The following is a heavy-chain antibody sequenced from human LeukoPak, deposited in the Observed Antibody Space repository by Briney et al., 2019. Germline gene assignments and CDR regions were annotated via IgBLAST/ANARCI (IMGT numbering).Heavy chain of an antibody. Sequence: GGSLRLPCAASGFTFSSYAMHWVRQAPGKGLEWVAVISHDGSNKYYADSVKGRFTISRDNSKNTLYLQMNSLRAEDTAVYYRARGRSSRDDAFDIWGQGTMVTVSS. V-gene: IGHV3-30*04. CDR1: GFTFSSYA. CDR2: ISHDGSNK. J-gene: IGHJ3*02. CDR3: ARGRSSRDDAFDI. D-gene: IGHD6-13*01.